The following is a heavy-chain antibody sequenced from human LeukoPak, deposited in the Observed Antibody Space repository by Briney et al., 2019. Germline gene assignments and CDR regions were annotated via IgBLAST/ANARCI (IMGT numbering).Heavy chain of an antibody. CDR3: AKGPPAGSGWYGGDY. CDR1: GFTFDDYV. Sequence: GGSLRLSCAASGFTFDDYVMHWVRQAPGKGLEWVSGISWNSGSIGYADSVKGRFTISRDNAKNSLYLQMNSLRAEDTALYYCAKGPPAGSGWYGGDYWGQGTLVTVSS. D-gene: IGHD6-19*01. V-gene: IGHV3-9*01. J-gene: IGHJ4*02. CDR2: ISWNSGSI.